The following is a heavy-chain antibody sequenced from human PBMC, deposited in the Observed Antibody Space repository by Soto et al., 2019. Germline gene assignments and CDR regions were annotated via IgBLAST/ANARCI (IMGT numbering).Heavy chain of an antibody. CDR2: ISWNSGSI. V-gene: IGHV3-9*01. Sequence: DVQLVESGGGLVQPGRSLRLSCAASGFTFDDYAMHWVRQAPGKGLEWVSGISWNSGSIGYADSVKGRFTISRDNAKNSLYLQMNSLRAEDTALYYCALEKIADWFDPWGQGTLVTVSS. J-gene: IGHJ5*02. CDR3: ALEKIADWFDP. CDR1: GFTFDDYA. D-gene: IGHD6-13*01.